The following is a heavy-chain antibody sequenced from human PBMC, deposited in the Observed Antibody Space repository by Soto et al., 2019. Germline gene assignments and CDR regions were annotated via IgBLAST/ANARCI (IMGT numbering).Heavy chain of an antibody. CDR2: IDPSDSYT. CDR3: AVSSGYYYYYGMDV. J-gene: IGHJ6*02. CDR1: GYIFTSYW. D-gene: IGHD3-22*01. V-gene: IGHV5-10-1*01. Sequence: GESLKISCNGSGYIFTSYWISWGRQMPGKGLEWMGRIDPSDSYTNYSPSFQGHVTISADKSISTAYLQWSSLKASDTAMYYCAVSSGYYYYYGMDVWGQGTTVTVSS.